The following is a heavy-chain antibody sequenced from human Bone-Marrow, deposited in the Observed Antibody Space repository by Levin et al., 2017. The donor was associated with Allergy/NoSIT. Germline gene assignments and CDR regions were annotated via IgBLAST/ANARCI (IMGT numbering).Heavy chain of an antibody. CDR1: GYMFTSYG. V-gene: IGHV1-18*01. Sequence: ASVKVSCKTSGYMFTSYGITWVRQAPGQGLEWMGWTNPYNGNTKYAQKLQDRVTVTTDTSTSTAYMELRSLRSDDTAVYYCAGDAPLLGSGSNDYWGQGTLVTVSS. D-gene: IGHD1-26*01. CDR2: TNPYNGNT. CDR3: AGDAPLLGSGSNDY. J-gene: IGHJ4*02.